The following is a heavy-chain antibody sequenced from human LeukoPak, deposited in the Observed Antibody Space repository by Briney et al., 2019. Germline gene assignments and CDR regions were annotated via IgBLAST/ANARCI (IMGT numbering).Heavy chain of an antibody. CDR1: GGSLSSSNW. Sequence: SETLSLTCAVSGGSLSSSNWWSWVRQPPGKGLEWIGEIYHSGSTNYNPSLKSRVTISVDKSKNQFSLKLSSVTAADTVAYYCAREAAYSSGWYGYWGQGTLVTVSS. V-gene: IGHV4-4*02. D-gene: IGHD6-19*01. CDR3: AREAAYSSGWYGY. CDR2: IYHSGST. J-gene: IGHJ4*02.